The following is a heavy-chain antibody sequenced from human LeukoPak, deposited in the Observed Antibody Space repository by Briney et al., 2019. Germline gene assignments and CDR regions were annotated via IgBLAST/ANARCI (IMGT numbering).Heavy chain of an antibody. V-gene: IGHV3-49*04. Sequence: GGSLRLSCTASGFTFGDYDMSWVRQAPGKGLEWVGFIRSKAYGGTIEYAAPVKGRFTISRDDSKSIAYLQMNSLKTEDTAVYYCSCSGSYFGPFDYWGQGTLVTVSS. CDR2: IRSKAYGGTI. CDR1: GFTFGDYD. CDR3: SCSGSYFGPFDY. J-gene: IGHJ4*02. D-gene: IGHD1-26*01.